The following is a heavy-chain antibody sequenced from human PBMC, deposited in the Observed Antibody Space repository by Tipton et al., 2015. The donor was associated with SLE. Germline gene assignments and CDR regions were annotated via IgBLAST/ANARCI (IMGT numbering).Heavy chain of an antibody. J-gene: IGHJ6*02. CDR3: VQRRTLTGPYGVDV. Sequence: SLRLSCAASGFTFDNYAMMWVRQAPGKGLEWVSAISGSGGSTYYADSLKGRFTISRDNFKNTLFLQMNSPRVEDTAVYYCVQRRTLTGPYGVDVWGQGTTVTVSS. V-gene: IGHV3-23*01. CDR1: GFTFDNYA. CDR2: ISGSGGST.